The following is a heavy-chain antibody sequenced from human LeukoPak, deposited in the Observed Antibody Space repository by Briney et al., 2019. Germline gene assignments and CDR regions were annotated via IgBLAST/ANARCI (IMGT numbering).Heavy chain of an antibody. CDR3: ARDRTEVAATGWFDP. Sequence: ASAKVSCKASGYTFTGYYMHWVRQAPGQGLEWMGWINPNSGGTNYAQKFQGWVTMTRDTSISTAYMELSRLRSDDTAVYYCARDRTEVAATGWFDPWGQGTLVTVSS. V-gene: IGHV1-2*04. J-gene: IGHJ5*02. D-gene: IGHD2-15*01. CDR2: INPNSGGT. CDR1: GYTFTGYY.